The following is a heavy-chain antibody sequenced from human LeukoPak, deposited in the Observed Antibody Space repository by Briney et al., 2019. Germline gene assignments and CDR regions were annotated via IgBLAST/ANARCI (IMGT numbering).Heavy chain of an antibody. V-gene: IGHV3-30*01. CDR1: GFTFSSYA. Sequence: GGSLRLSCAASGFTFSSYAMHWVRQAPGKGLEWVAVISYDGSNKYYADSVKGRFTISRDNSKNTLYQQMNSLRAEDTAVYYCARTIAAAGTMALGAFDIWGQGTMVTVSS. J-gene: IGHJ3*02. CDR3: ARTIAAAGTMALGAFDI. D-gene: IGHD6-13*01. CDR2: ISYDGSNK.